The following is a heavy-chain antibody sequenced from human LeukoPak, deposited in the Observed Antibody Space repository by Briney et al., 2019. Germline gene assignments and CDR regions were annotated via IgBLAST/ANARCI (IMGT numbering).Heavy chain of an antibody. J-gene: IGHJ6*03. D-gene: IGHD1-1*01. V-gene: IGHV4-38-2*02. Sequence: SETLSLTCNVSGSTIRHGYYWGWIRQPPGEGLEWIGNIYYTGKTYYNPSLKSRVAMSIDTSKSQFSLNLSSVAAADSAVYYCARVTTIFYYYMDVWGKGTTVTVSS. CDR2: IYYTGKT. CDR3: ARVTTIFYYYMDV. CDR1: GSTIRHGYY.